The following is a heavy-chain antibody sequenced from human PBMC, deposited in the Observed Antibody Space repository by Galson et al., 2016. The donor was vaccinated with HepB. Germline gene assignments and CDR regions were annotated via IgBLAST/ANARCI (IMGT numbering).Heavy chain of an antibody. CDR2: ISGSGDTT. D-gene: IGHD2-15*01. J-gene: IGHJ5*02. CDR1: GFTFSTYA. CDR3: GTESYLKGHSIVVAAPSQT. Sequence: SLRLSCAGTGFTFSTYAMSWVRQAPGKRLEWVSAISGSGDTTYYADSVKGRFTISRGTSKNTLYLQMDSLRAEDTAVYYCGTESYLKGHSIVVAAPSQTWGRGTLVTVSS. V-gene: IGHV3-23*01.